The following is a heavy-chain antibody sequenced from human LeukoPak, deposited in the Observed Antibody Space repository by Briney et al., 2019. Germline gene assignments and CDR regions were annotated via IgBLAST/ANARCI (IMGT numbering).Heavy chain of an antibody. D-gene: IGHD6-13*01. J-gene: IGHJ4*02. Sequence: PLASVKVSCKASGYTFTSYGISWVRQAPGQGLEWMGIINPSGGSTSYAQKFQGRVTMTRDTSTSTVYMELSSLRSEDTAVYYCARDRQQLVVVRNSGCFDYWGQGTLVTVSS. CDR1: GYTFTSYG. CDR2: INPSGGST. CDR3: ARDRQQLVVVRNSGCFDY. V-gene: IGHV1-46*01.